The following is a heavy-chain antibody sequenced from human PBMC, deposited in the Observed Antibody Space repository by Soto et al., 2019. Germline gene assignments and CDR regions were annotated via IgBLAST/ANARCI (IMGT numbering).Heavy chain of an antibody. CDR3: ARDQGGYYDGSVYTRGFDY. V-gene: IGHV4-31*03. CDR1: GGSISSGGYY. CDR2: MYYSGST. Sequence: QVQLQESGPGLVKPSQTLSLTCTVSGGSISSGGYYWSWIRQRPGKGLEWIGYMYYSGSTYYNPSLKSRAIISVDTSKNQLSLKPSSVTAADTAVYYCARDQGGYYDGSVYTRGFDYWGQGTLVTVSS. D-gene: IGHD3-22*01. J-gene: IGHJ4*02.